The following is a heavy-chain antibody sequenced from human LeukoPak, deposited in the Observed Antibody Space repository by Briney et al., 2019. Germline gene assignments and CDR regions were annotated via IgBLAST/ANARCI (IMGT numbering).Heavy chain of an antibody. CDR1: GFTFDDYA. CDR3: ARDVTNYYGSGSYAY. J-gene: IGHJ4*02. CDR2: ISWNSGSI. V-gene: IGHV3-9*01. Sequence: GGSLRLSCAASGFTFDDYAMHWVRQAPGKGLEWVSGISWNSGSIGYADSVKGRFTISRDNAKNSLYLQMNSLRAEDTAVYYCARDVTNYYGSGSYAYWGQGTLVTVSS. D-gene: IGHD3-10*01.